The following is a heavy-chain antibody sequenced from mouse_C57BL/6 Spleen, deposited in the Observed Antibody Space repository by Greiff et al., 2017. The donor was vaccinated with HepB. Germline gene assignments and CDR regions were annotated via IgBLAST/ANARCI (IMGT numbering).Heavy chain of an antibody. CDR2: ISSGGSYT. CDR3: ARQENYYGSNWYFDV. J-gene: IGHJ1*03. Sequence: EVMLVESGGDLVKPGGSLKLSCAASGFTFSSYGMSWVRQTPDKRLEWVATISSGGSYTYYPDSVKGRFTISRDNAKNTLYLQMSSLKSEDTAMYYCARQENYYGSNWYFDVWGTGTTVTVSS. D-gene: IGHD1-1*01. V-gene: IGHV5-6*01. CDR1: GFTFSSYG.